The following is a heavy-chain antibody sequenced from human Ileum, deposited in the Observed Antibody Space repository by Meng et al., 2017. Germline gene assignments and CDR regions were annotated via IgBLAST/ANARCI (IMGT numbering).Heavy chain of an antibody. CDR2: ITYTGNS. Sequence: QVQLQESGPGLVKPTETLSLTCIVSGGSVTSSSYDWGWIRQPPGKGLEWIGGITYTGNSYTTPSLKTRLTTSLDTSKNQFSLRLNSLTAADTAVYYCAGQPTSSGAGYSWFDPWGQGILVTVFS. CDR1: GGSVTSSSYD. D-gene: IGHD2-2*01. CDR3: AGQPTSSGAGYSWFDP. J-gene: IGHJ5*02. V-gene: IGHV4-39*01.